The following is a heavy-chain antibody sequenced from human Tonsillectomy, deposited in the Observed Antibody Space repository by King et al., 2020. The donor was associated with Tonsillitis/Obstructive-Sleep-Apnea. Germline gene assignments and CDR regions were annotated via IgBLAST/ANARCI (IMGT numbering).Heavy chain of an antibody. D-gene: IGHD2-2*01. CDR2: ISAYNDNT. CDR1: GYTFTSYG. CDR3: AREYCSSTSCPGISYYYGMDV. V-gene: IGHV1-18*01. J-gene: IGHJ6*02. Sequence: VQLVESGAEVKKPGASVKVSCKASGYTFTSYGISWVRQAPGQGLEWMGWISAYNDNTNYAQKLQGRVTMTTDTSTSTAYMELRSLRSDDTAVYCCAREYCSSTSCPGISYYYGMDVWGQGTTVTVSS.